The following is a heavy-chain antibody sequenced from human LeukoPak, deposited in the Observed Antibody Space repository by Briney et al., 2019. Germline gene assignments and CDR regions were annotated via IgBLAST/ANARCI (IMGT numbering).Heavy chain of an antibody. J-gene: IGHJ4*02. Sequence: ASVKVSCKASGGTFSSYAISWVRQAPGQGLEWMGRIIPILGIANYAQKFQGRVTITADKSTSTAYMELSSLRSEDTAVYYCARERGYSGYDHFDYWGQGTLVTVSS. V-gene: IGHV1-69*04. D-gene: IGHD5-12*01. CDR3: ARERGYSGYDHFDY. CDR1: GGTFSSYA. CDR2: IIPILGIA.